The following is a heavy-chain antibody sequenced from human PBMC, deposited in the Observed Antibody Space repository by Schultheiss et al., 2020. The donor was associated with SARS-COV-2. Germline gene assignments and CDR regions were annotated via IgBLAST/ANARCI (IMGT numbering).Heavy chain of an antibody. CDR3: ARDPGSSSGYYSRDYYYGMDV. CDR2: ISGSSGSTI. D-gene: IGHD3-3*01. J-gene: IGHJ6*02. CDR1: GFTFSSYA. V-gene: IGHV3-23*01. Sequence: GGSLRLSCAASGFTFSSYAMSWVRQAPGKGLEWVSAISGSSGSTIYYADSVKGRFTISRDNAKNSLYLQMNSLRAEDTAVYYCARDPGSSSGYYSRDYYYGMDVWGQGTTVTVSS.